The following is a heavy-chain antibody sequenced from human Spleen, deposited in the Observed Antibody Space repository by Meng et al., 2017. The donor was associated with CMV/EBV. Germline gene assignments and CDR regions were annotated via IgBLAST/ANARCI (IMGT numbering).Heavy chain of an antibody. D-gene: IGHD1-26*01. CDR1: GYTFSSYG. CDR2: VSGCDGET. V-gene: IGHV1-18*01. CDR3: VRDWECIARSDFFDI. Sequence: SGYTFSSYGISWVRQAPGQGLEWMGWVSGCDGETNYAQEIEGRVTMTTDTSTSTVYMELRSLRSDDTAVYYCVRDWECIARSDFFDIWGQGTTVTVSS. J-gene: IGHJ3*02.